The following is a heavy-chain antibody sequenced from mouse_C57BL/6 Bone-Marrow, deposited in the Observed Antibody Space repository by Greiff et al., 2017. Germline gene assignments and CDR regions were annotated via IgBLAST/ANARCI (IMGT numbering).Heavy chain of an antibody. J-gene: IGHJ3*01. CDR2: IYPGSGST. Sequence: VQLQQSGTVLARPGASVKMSCKTSGYTFTSYWMHWVKQRPGQGLEWIGDIYPGSGSTNYNEKFKSKATLTVDTSSNTAYMQLSSLTTEDSAIYYCARWVFSWFAYWGQGTLVTVSA. CDR3: ARWVFSWFAY. CDR1: GYTFTSYW. V-gene: IGHV1-55*01.